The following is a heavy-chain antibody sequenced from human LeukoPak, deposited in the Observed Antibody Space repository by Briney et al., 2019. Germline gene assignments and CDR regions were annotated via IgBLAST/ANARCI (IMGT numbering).Heavy chain of an antibody. Sequence: GGSLRLSCAASGFTFSGCGMHWVRQAPGKGLEWVAFIWYDGRDKYYADSVKGQFTISRDNSKNTLYLQMNSLRAEDTAVYYCAKDPYSYGSYFDYWGQGNLVTVSS. D-gene: IGHD5-18*01. CDR2: IWYDGRDK. CDR1: GFTFSGCG. J-gene: IGHJ4*02. V-gene: IGHV3-30*02. CDR3: AKDPYSYGSYFDY.